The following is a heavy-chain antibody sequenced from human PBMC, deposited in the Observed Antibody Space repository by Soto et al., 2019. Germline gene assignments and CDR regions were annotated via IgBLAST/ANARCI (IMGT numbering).Heavy chain of an antibody. CDR3: ARSPYGSGSYYDY. CDR2: IYYSGAT. J-gene: IGHJ4*02. CDR1: GGSISSYY. Sequence: QVQLQESGPGLVKPSETLSLTCTVSGGSISSYYWSWIRQPPGKGLEWIGYIYYSGATNYNPSLKRRVTISEDTSKNQFSLKLSSVTAADTAVYYCARSPYGSGSYYDYWGQGTLVTVSS. V-gene: IGHV4-59*01. D-gene: IGHD3-10*01.